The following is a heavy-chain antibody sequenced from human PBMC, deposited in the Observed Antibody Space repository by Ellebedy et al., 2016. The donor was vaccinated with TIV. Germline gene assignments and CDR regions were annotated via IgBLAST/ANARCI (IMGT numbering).Heavy chain of an antibody. V-gene: IGHV1-3*01. CDR1: GYTFTSYA. J-gene: IGHJ4*02. Sequence: AASVKVSCKASGYTFTSYAMHWVRQAPGQRLEWMGWINAGNGNTKYSQKFQGRVTMTTDTSTSTAYMELRSLRSDDTAVYYCARGLHGSGSYLCDYWGQGTLVTVSS. CDR2: INAGNGNT. D-gene: IGHD3-10*01. CDR3: ARGLHGSGSYLCDY.